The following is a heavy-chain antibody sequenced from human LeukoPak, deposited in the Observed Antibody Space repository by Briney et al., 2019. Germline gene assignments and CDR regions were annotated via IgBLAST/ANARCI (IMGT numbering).Heavy chain of an antibody. J-gene: IGHJ4*02. Sequence: GGSLRLSCAASGFTFSSYAMSWVRQAPGKGLEWVSTISGSGGNTYYADSVKGRFTISRDTSKNTLYLQMNSPRAEDTAVYYCAKDMYYDSSGPVFDYWGQGTLVTVSS. CDR2: ISGSGGNT. V-gene: IGHV3-23*01. CDR3: AKDMYYDSSGPVFDY. CDR1: GFTFSSYA. D-gene: IGHD3-22*01.